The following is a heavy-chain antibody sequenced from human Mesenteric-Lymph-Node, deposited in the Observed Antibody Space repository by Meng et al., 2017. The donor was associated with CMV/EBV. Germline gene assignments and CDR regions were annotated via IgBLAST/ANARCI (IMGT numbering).Heavy chain of an antibody. D-gene: IGHD2-2*01. J-gene: IGHJ4*02. Sequence: GGSLRLSCAASGFTFSSYSMNWVRQAPGKGPEWVSYISSSSYTIYYADSVKGRFTISRDNAKNSLYLKMNSLRAEDTAVYYCARDLGYCSSISCYEADYWGQGTLVTVSS. CDR3: ARDLGYCSSISCYEADY. CDR2: ISSSSYTI. V-gene: IGHV3-48*04. CDR1: GFTFSSYS.